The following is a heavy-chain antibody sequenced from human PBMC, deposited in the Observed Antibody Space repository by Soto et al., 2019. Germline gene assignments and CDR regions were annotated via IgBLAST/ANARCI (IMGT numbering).Heavy chain of an antibody. D-gene: IGHD4-17*01. V-gene: IGHV4-34*01. J-gene: IGHJ4*02. CDR3: VACDYGDYPRY. CDR1: GGSFSGYY. CDR2: INPSGST. Sequence: QVQLQQWGAGLLKPSETLSLTCAVYGGSFSGYYWSWVRQSPRKGLEWIGEINPSGSTNYNMSLNSRLTISVDPSRNQFSLKLSSVTAADTSLYYCVACDYGDYPRYWGQGTLVTVSS.